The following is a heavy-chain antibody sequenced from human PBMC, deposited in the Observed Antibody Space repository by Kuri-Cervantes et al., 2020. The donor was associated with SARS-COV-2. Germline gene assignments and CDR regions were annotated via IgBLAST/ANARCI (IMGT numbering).Heavy chain of an antibody. CDR3: TRGGKMGVTPKGELFQY. CDR2: ISPKTGER. D-gene: IGHD1-26*01. Sequence: ASVKVSCKTSEYTFTDYYMHWVRQAPGQGLEWMTWISPKTGERGFAQKFQDRVTLTWDTSTSTAYMELNRLTSDDTAVYYCTRGGKMGVTPKGELFQYWGQGTTVTGSS. J-gene: IGHJ1*01. V-gene: IGHV1-2*02. CDR1: EYTFTDYY.